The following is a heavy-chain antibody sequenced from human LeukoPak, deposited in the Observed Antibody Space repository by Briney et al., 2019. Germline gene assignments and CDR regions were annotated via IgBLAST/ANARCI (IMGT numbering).Heavy chain of an antibody. CDR2: MYYSGST. Sequence: SETLSLTCTVSGGSISSYYWSWIRQPPGKGLEWIGYMYYSGSTNYNPSLKSRVTISVDTSKNQFSLKLSSVTAADTAMYYCASRDYSGRHFDYWGQGTLGTVSS. CDR3: ASRDYSGRHFDY. CDR1: GGSISSYY. D-gene: IGHD4-23*01. V-gene: IGHV4-59*01. J-gene: IGHJ4*02.